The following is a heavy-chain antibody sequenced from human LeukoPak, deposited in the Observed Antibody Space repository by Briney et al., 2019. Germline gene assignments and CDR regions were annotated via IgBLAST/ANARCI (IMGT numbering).Heavy chain of an antibody. CDR3: ASPPRHSSSSPFDY. V-gene: IGHV4-34*01. Sequence: PSETLSLTCAVYGGSFSGYYWSWIRQPPGKGLEWIGEINHSGSTNYNPSLKSRVTISVDTSKNQFSLKLSSVTAADTAVYYCASPPRHSSSSPFDYWGQGTLVTVSS. CDR1: GGSFSGYY. D-gene: IGHD6-6*01. J-gene: IGHJ4*02. CDR2: INHSGST.